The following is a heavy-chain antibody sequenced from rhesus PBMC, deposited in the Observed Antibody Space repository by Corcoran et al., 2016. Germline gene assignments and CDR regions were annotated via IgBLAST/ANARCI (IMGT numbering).Heavy chain of an antibody. CDR3: ARDRGSGWFDY. CDR1: GGSISGYY. CDR2: IGGGSGST. D-gene: IGHD6-31*01. V-gene: IGHV4-165*01. J-gene: IGHJ4*01. Sequence: QVQLQESGPGVVKPSETLSLTCAVSGGSISGYYLWSWIRQPPGKGLEWSGYIGGGSGSTNTNPSLTSRVTISTDTSTNQFSLKLSSVTAADTAVYYCARDRGSGWFDYWGQGVLVTVSS.